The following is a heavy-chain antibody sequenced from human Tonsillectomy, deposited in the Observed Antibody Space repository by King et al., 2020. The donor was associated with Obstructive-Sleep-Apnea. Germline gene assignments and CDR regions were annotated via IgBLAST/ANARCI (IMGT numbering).Heavy chain of an antibody. V-gene: IGHV4-39*07. Sequence: QVQLQESGPGLVKPSETLSLTCTVSGGSISSNTYFWGWLRLSPGKGLEWIAHIHYSGSTSYNPSLKSRVTISVDTSKNQLSLKLRSVTAADTAVYYCAKDGGSVTTAQDYWGHGTLVTVSS. CDR1: GGSISSNTYF. CDR3: AKDGGSVTTAQDY. CDR2: IHYSGST. J-gene: IGHJ4*01. D-gene: IGHD4-17*01.